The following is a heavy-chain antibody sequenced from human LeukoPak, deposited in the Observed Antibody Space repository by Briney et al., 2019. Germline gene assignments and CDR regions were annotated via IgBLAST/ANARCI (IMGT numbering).Heavy chain of an antibody. CDR1: GGSISSYY. CDR2: IYTSGST. CDR3: ASGLRCSSTSCYYFDY. J-gene: IGHJ4*02. V-gene: IGHV4-4*07. Sequence: PSETLSLTCTVSGGSISSYYWSWIRQPAGKGLEWIGRIYTSGSTNYNPSLKSRVTMSVDTSKNQFSLKLSSVTAADTAVYYCASGLRCSSTSCYYFDYWGQGTLVTVSS. D-gene: IGHD2-2*01.